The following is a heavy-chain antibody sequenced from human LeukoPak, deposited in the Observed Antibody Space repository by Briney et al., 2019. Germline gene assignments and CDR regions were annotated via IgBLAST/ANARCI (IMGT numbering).Heavy chain of an antibody. J-gene: IGHJ4*02. CDR2: IYHSGST. Sequence: SETLSLTSAVSGYSISSGYYWAWIRRPPGKGLEWIGIIYHSGSTYYNPPLKSRVTISVDTSKNQFSLQLSSVTAADTAVYYCARGYSNYQNYFDYWGQGTLVTVSS. CDR1: GYSISSGYY. D-gene: IGHD4-11*01. V-gene: IGHV4-38-2*01. CDR3: ARGYSNYQNYFDY.